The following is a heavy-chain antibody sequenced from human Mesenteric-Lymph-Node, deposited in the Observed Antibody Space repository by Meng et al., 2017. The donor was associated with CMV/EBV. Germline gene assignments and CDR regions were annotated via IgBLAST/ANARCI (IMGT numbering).Heavy chain of an antibody. CDR3: AREHIAVAGSTGAFDI. CDR2: INPNSGGT. CDR1: GYTFTGYY. J-gene: IGHJ3*02. D-gene: IGHD6-19*01. V-gene: IGHV1-2*02. Sequence: ASVKVSCEASGYTFTGYYMHWVRQAPGQGLEWMGWINPNSGGTNYAQKFQGRVTMTRDTSISTAYMELSRLRSDDTAVYYCAREHIAVAGSTGAFDIWGQGTMVTVSS.